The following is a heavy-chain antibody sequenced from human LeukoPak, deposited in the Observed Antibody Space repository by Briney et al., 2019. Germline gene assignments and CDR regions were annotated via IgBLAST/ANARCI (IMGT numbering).Heavy chain of an antibody. J-gene: IGHJ4*02. CDR2: ISSSSSYI. CDR1: GFTFSTYG. D-gene: IGHD6-19*01. Sequence: GGSLRLSCAASGFTFSTYGMNWVRQAPGKGLEWVSSISSSSSYIYYADSVKGRFTISRDNAKNSLYLQMNSLRAEDTAVYYCARDSIAVAGILYYFDYWGQGTLVTVSS. V-gene: IGHV3-21*01. CDR3: ARDSIAVAGILYYFDY.